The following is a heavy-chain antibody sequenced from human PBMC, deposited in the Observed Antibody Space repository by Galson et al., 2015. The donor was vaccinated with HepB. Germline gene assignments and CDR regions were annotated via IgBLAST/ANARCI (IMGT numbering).Heavy chain of an antibody. CDR3: ARGVDSSGCYEAGYFDY. J-gene: IGHJ4*02. Sequence: TLSLTCAVSGGSISSGGYSWNWIRQPPGKGLEWIGYIYHSGSTYYNPSLKSRVTISVDGSKNQFSLKLSSVTAADTAVYYCARGVDSSGCYEAGYFDYWGQGTLGTVSS. V-gene: IGHV4-30-2*01. CDR2: IYHSGST. CDR1: GGSISSGGYS. D-gene: IGHD3-22*01.